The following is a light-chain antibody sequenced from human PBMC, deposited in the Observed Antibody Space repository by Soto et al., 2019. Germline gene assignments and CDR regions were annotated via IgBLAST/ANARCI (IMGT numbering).Light chain of an antibody. V-gene: IGKV3-15*01. J-gene: IGKJ2*01. CDR2: GAS. CDR1: QSVKNN. Sequence: EIILTQSPASLSVSPGERATLSCRASQSVKNNLAWYQQKRGQAPRLLIYGASTRATGIPGRFRGSGSGTEFTLTITSLQSEDFAVYFCQQYNNWPPDTFGQGTKLEIK. CDR3: QQYNNWPPDT.